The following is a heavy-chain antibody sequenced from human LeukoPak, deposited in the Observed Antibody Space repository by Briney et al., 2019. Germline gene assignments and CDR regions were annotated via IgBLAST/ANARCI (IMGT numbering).Heavy chain of an antibody. CDR1: GGSISSSNW. CDR2: IYHSGST. V-gene: IGHV4-4*02. CDR3: ARGQSVYYYGSGSYYKAFDY. Sequence: PSETLSLTCAVSGGSISSSNWWSWVRQPPGKGLEWIGEIYHSGSTNYNPSLKSRVTISVDTSKNQFSLKLSSVTAADTAVYYCARGQSVYYYGSGSYYKAFDYWGQGTLVTVSS. D-gene: IGHD3-10*01. J-gene: IGHJ4*02.